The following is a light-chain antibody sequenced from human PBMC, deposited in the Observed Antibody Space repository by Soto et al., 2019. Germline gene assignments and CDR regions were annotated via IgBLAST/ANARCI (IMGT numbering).Light chain of an antibody. V-gene: IGKV1-5*01. CDR2: DAS. CDR1: QSISSW. CDR3: QQYNSYPLT. Sequence: DIQMPQSPSTLSASVGDRVTITCRASQSISSWLAWYQQKPGKAPKLLIYDASSLESGVPSRFSGSGSGTEFTLTISSLQPDDFAPYYCQQYNSYPLTFGGGTKVEIK. J-gene: IGKJ4*01.